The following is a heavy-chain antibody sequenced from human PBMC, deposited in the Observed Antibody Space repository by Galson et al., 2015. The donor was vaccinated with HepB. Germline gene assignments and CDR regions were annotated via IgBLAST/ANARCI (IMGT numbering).Heavy chain of an antibody. CDR2: IIPIFGTA. Sequence: CKASGGTFSSYAISWVRQAPGQGLEWMGGIIPIFGTANYAQKFQGRVTITADESTSTAYMELSSLRSEDTAVYYCAREGGDIVVVPAAIGSGYYGMDVWGQGTTVTVSS. V-gene: IGHV1-69*01. CDR1: GGTFSSYA. D-gene: IGHD2-2*02. CDR3: AREGGDIVVVPAAIGSGYYGMDV. J-gene: IGHJ6*02.